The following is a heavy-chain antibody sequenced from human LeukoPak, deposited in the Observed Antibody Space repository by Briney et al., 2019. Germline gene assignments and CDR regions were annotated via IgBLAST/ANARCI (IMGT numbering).Heavy chain of an antibody. CDR3: ARDRYYNILTGFRRSDGFDI. CDR1: GHTFTSNG. D-gene: IGHD3-9*01. CDR2: ISAYNGNR. J-gene: IGHJ3*02. V-gene: IGHV1-18*01. Sequence: GASVKVSCKTSGHTFTSNGISWVRQAPGQGLEWMGWISAYNGNRNYAQKLQGRVTMTTDTSTSTVYMELRSLRSDDTAVYYCARDRYYNILTGFRRSDGFDIWGQGTMVTVSS.